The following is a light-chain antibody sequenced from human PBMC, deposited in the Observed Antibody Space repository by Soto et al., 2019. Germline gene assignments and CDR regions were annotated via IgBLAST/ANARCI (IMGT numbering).Light chain of an antibody. CDR2: GAS. CDR1: QSVSSN. Sequence: EIVMTQSPATLSVSPGERATLSCRASQSVSSNLAWYQQTPGQAPRLLIYGASTRATGIPARFSGSGSGTEFTLTISSLQSEDFAVYYCQQYYRWPQTFGQGTKVDIK. J-gene: IGKJ1*01. V-gene: IGKV3-15*01. CDR3: QQYYRWPQT.